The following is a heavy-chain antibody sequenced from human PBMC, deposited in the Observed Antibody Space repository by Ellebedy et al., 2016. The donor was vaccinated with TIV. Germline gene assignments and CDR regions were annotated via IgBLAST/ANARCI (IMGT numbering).Heavy chain of an antibody. CDR3: ARESVRYFDCDY. V-gene: IGHV3-74*01. D-gene: IGHD3-9*01. CDR1: GFTLSGYW. Sequence: PGGSLRLSCAASGFTLSGYWMHWVRQVPGKGLVWLSRINTDGSSTSYAGSVEGRFTISRDNAKKTVYLEMNNLRAEDTAVYYCARESVRYFDCDYWGQGTLVTVPS. CDR2: INTDGSST. J-gene: IGHJ4*02.